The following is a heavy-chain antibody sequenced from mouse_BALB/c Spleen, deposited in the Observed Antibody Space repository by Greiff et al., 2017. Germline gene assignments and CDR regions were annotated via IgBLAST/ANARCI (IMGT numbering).Heavy chain of an antibody. J-gene: IGHJ4*01. D-gene: IGHD1-2*01. CDR3: ARWGLSSTYAMDY. CDR1: GDSITSGY. V-gene: IGHV3-8*02. Sequence: DVQLQESGPSLVKPSQTLSLTCSVTGDSITSGYWNWIRKFPGNKLEYMGYISYSGSTYYNPSLKSRISITRNTSKNQYYLQLNSVTTEDTATYYCARWGLSSTYAMDYWGQGTSVTVSS. CDR2: ISYSGST.